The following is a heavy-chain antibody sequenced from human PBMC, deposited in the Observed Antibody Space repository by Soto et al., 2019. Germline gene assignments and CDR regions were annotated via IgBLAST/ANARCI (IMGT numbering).Heavy chain of an antibody. Sequence: PGGSLRLSCATSGFIFSDYYMTWIRQAPGKGLEWVSCISSSGSTKYYADSVRGRFTISRDNARNSLYLQMNSLRAEDTAVYFCARDDNYDILTGQPPIDYWGQGTLVTVSS. CDR1: GFIFSDYY. CDR3: ARDDNYDILTGQPPIDY. D-gene: IGHD3-9*01. V-gene: IGHV3-11*01. J-gene: IGHJ4*02. CDR2: ISSSGSTK.